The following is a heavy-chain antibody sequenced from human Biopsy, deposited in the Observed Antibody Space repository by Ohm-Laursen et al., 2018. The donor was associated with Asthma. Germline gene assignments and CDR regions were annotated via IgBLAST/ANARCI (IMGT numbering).Heavy chain of an antibody. CDR3: SKSERYFDWYWFDP. D-gene: IGHD3-9*01. J-gene: IGHJ5*02. Sequence: SLRLSCSASGFTFSSYSMNWVRQAPGKGLEWVSYISSSSTIYYEDSVKGRFTISRDNAKNSLYLQMNSLRDEDTAVYYYSKSERYFDWYWFDPWGQGTLVTVSS. V-gene: IGHV3-48*02. CDR2: ISSSSTI. CDR1: GFTFSSYS.